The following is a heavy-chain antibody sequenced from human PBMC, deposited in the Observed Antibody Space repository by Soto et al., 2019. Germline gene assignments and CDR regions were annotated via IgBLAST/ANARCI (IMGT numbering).Heavy chain of an antibody. J-gene: IGHJ4*02. CDR2: IYYSGNT. Sequence: QSLTCTVSGGSISTGDYYWSWIRQPPGKGLEWIGYIYYSGNTYYNPSLKSRVTISLDTSKNQFSLKLSSVTAADTAVYYCARAPHDYADYFFWFDYRGQGTLVTVSS. CDR1: GGSISTGDYY. V-gene: IGHV4-30-4*01. CDR3: ARAPHDYADYFFWFDY. D-gene: IGHD4-17*01.